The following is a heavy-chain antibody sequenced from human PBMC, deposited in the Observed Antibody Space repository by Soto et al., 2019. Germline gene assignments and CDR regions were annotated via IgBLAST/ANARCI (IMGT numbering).Heavy chain of an antibody. CDR3: ARELYDSSGYYLIDY. CDR2: IIPIFGTA. Sequence: GASVNVSCKASGGAFISYAISWVRQAPGQGLEWMGGIIPIFGTANYAQKFQGRVTITADESTSTAYMELSSLRSEDTAVYYCARELYDSSGYYLIDYWGQGTLVTVSS. J-gene: IGHJ4*02. CDR1: GGAFISYA. V-gene: IGHV1-69*13. D-gene: IGHD3-22*01.